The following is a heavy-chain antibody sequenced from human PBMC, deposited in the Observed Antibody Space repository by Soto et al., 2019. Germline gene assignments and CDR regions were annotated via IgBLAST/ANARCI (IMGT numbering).Heavy chain of an antibody. Sequence: GGSLRLSCEASGFLFSTSTLNWVRRAPGKGLEWVAEISSRGTDIYYADSVKGRFTISGDNSKNTLYLLLDRVKSDDTAVYFCATLGRADYPPLAAWGQGTLVTVSS. J-gene: IGHJ5*02. CDR1: GFLFSTST. D-gene: IGHD4-17*01. CDR2: ISSRGTDI. V-gene: IGHV3-30*14. CDR3: ATLGRADYPPLAA.